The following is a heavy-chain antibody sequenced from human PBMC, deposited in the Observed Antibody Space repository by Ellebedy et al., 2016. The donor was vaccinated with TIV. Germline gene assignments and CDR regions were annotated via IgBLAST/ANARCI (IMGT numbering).Heavy chain of an antibody. Sequence: PGGSLRLSCAASGFTFSYFGFHWVRQTPGQGLQYVASLSYDGENLFYEDSVKGRFTISRDNSKNMVYLEMNNLRVADTSLYFCAKDRNPSGWFDVIDAWGQGILVSVSS. CDR2: LSYDGENL. V-gene: IGHV3-30*18. CDR3: AKDRNPSGWFDVIDA. J-gene: IGHJ5*02. D-gene: IGHD6-13*01. CDR1: GFTFSYFG.